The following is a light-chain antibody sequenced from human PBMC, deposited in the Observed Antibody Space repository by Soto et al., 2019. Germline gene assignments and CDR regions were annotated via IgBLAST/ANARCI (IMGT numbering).Light chain of an antibody. J-gene: IGKJ1*01. CDR3: QQHNNWAPWT. CDR2: GAS. CDR1: QSVSSN. Sequence: EIVMTQSPATLSVSPGERATLSCRASQSVSSNLAWYQQKPGQAPRLLIYGASTRATGIPARFSGSGSGTEFTHTISSLQSEDFAVYYCQQHNNWAPWTFGQGTNVEIK. V-gene: IGKV3-15*01.